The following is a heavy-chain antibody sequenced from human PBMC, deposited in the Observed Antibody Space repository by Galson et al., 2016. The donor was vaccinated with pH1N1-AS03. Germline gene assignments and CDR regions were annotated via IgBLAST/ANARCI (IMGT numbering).Heavy chain of an antibody. CDR2: ISGSVLNT. Sequence: SLRLSCAASGFTFSNHAMNWVRQAPGEGLEWVSGISGSVLNTQYADSAKGRFTISRDNSKNTLYLLMNSLRAEDTAVYYCVRSPYYYGSGGIDYWGQGILVAVSS. J-gene: IGHJ4*02. CDR3: VRSPYYYGSGGIDY. CDR1: GFTFSNHA. D-gene: IGHD3-10*01. V-gene: IGHV3-23*01.